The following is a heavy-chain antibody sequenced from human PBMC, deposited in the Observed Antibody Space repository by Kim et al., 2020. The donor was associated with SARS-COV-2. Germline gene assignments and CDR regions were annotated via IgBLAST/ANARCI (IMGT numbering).Heavy chain of an antibody. CDR1: GYTFSDFW. J-gene: IGHJ4*02. CDR3: ARHHGGNANFEY. D-gene: IGHD2-15*01. CDR2: IYPDDSDV. V-gene: IGHV5-51*01. Sequence: GESLKISCKGSGYTFSDFWIGWVRQRPGKGLEFMGIIYPDDSDVRYSPSFRGQVTISADRAIDTAYLQWSGLKASDTATYYCARHHGGNANFEYWGRGTLVTVS.